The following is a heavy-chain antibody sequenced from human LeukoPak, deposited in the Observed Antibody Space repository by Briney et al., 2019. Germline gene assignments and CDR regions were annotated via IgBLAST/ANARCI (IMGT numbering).Heavy chain of an antibody. J-gene: IGHJ4*02. D-gene: IGHD6-19*01. CDR1: GYTFTSYY. V-gene: IGHV1-46*01. CDR2: IDPSGGLT. Sequence: ASVKVSCKTFGYTFTSYYVHWVRQAPGQGLEWLGIIDPSGGLTSYAQKFQDRVTMTRDVSTTTVDMELRSPTSEDTAVYYCAKDHMSRQLLSGSKGLDSWGQGTLVTVSS. CDR3: AKDHMSRQLLSGSKGLDS.